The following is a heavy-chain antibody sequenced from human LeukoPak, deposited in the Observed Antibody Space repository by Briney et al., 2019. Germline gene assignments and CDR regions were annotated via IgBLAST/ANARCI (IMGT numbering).Heavy chain of an antibody. D-gene: IGHD6-19*01. CDR2: ISAYNGNT. Sequence: GASVKVSCKASGHTFTSYGISWVRQAPGQGLEWMGWISAYNGNTNYAQKLQGRVTMTTDTSTSTAYMELRSLRSDDTAVYYCARGVRIAVAGSWFDPWGQGTLVTVSS. CDR1: GHTFTSYG. V-gene: IGHV1-18*01. J-gene: IGHJ5*02. CDR3: ARGVRIAVAGSWFDP.